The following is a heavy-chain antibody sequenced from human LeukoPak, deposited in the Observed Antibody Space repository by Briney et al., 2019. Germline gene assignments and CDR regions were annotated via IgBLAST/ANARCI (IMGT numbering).Heavy chain of an antibody. J-gene: IGHJ5*02. Sequence: PGGSLRLSCAASGFTFSSYGMTWVRQAPGKGLEWVAAISGSGGRTYYADSVKGRFTISRDNSKNTVHLQMNSLRAEDTAVYYCAKGREYCSSTSCYSSEKRNWFDPWGQGTLVTVSS. CDR3: AKGREYCSSTSCYSSEKRNWFDP. V-gene: IGHV3-23*01. CDR1: GFTFSSYG. D-gene: IGHD2-2*01. CDR2: ISGSGGRT.